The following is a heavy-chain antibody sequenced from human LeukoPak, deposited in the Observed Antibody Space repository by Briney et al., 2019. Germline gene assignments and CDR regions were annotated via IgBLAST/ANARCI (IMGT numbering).Heavy chain of an antibody. CDR3: AKGGGDYYDSGGYHIDY. J-gene: IGHJ4*02. CDR2: ISGSGGST. D-gene: IGHD3-22*01. Sequence: PGGSLRLSCAASGFTFSSYAMSWVRQAPGKGLEWVSAISGSGGSTYYADSVKGRFTISRDNSKNTLYLRMNSLRAEDTAVYYCAKGGGDYYDSGGYHIDYWGQGTLVTVSS. CDR1: GFTFSSYA. V-gene: IGHV3-23*01.